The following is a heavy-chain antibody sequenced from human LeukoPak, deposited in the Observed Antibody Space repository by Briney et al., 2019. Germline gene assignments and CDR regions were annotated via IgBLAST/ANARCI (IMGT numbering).Heavy chain of an antibody. CDR1: GITLSNYG. J-gene: IGHJ4*02. Sequence: GSLGLSCAVSGITLSNYGMSWVRQAPGKGLEWVAGISGSGGSTNYADSVKGRFTISRDNPKNTLFLQMNSLRAEDTAVYFCAKRGVVIRVILVGFHREAYYFDSWGQGALVTVSS. D-gene: IGHD2-21*01. CDR3: AKRGVVIRVILVGFHREAYYFDS. CDR2: ISGSGGST. V-gene: IGHV3-23*01.